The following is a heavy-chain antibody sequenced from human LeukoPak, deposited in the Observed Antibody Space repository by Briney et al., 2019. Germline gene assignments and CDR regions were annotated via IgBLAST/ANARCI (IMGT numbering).Heavy chain of an antibody. CDR1: GFTFSSYA. D-gene: IGHD5-24*01. CDR3: AKGTPRWLQLDY. J-gene: IGHJ4*02. Sequence: GGSLRLSCAASGFTFSSYAMSWVRQAPGKGLEWVSAISGSGGSTHYADSVKGRFTISRDNSKNTLYLQMNSLRAEDTAVYCCAKGTPRWLQLDYWGQGTLVTVSS. CDR2: ISGSGGST. V-gene: IGHV3-23*01.